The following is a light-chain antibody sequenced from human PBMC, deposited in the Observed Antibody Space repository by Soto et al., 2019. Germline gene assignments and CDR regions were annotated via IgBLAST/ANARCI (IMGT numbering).Light chain of an antibody. V-gene: IGLV3-25*03. CDR2: KDS. CDR3: QSADSRNSYYV. CDR1: ALPKQY. J-gene: IGLJ1*01. Sequence: SYELTQPPSVSVSPGQTARITCSGDALPKQYAYWYQQKPGQAPVLVIYKDSERPSGITERFSGSSSGTTVTLTISGVQAEDEADYYCQSADSRNSYYVSGSGTKVPVL.